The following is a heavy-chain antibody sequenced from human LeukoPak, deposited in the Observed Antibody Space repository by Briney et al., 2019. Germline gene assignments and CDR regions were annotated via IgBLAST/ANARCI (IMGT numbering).Heavy chain of an antibody. J-gene: IGHJ4*02. CDR1: GGTFSSYA. V-gene: IGHV1-2*02. CDR3: ARDSTASY. CDR2: INPNSGGT. Sequence: ASVKVSCKASGGTFSSYAISWVRQAPGQGLEWMGWINPNSGGTDYAQKFQGRVTMTRDTSISTAYMELSRLRSDDTAVYYCARDSTASYWGQGTLVTVSS. D-gene: IGHD2/OR15-2a*01.